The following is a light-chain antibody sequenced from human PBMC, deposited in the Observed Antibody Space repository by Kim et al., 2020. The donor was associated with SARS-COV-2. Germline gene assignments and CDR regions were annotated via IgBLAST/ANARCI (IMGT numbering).Light chain of an antibody. CDR1: SLRSYY. Sequence: ALGQTVMITCQGDSLRSYYASWYQQKPGQAPVLVIYGKNNRPSGIPDRFSGSSSGNTASLTITGAQAEDEADYYCNSRDSSGNLWVFGGGTKLTVL. J-gene: IGLJ3*02. CDR3: NSRDSSGNLWV. V-gene: IGLV3-19*01. CDR2: GKN.